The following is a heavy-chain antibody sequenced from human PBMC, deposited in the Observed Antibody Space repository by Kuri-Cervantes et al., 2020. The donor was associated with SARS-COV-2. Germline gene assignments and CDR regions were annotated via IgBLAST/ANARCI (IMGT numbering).Heavy chain of an antibody. CDR2: ITAAGAE. D-gene: IGHD6-13*01. V-gene: IGHV3-13*01. CDR3: AKEGIASYDPLDV. J-gene: IGHJ3*01. CDR1: GVTFSNYD. Sequence: GESLKISCAASGVTFSNYDIHWVRQVPGKGLEWVSAITAAGAEFHAGSVRGRFTVSRENAKTSAYLQMNSLTADDTAVYYCAKEGIASYDPLDVWGLGTMVTVSS.